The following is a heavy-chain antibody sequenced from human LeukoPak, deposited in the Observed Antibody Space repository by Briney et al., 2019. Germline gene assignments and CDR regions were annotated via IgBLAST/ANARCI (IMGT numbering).Heavy chain of an antibody. CDR2: ISWNSGSI. CDR3: AKDISAFYYGSGSYFDY. CDR1: GFTVSSNY. J-gene: IGHJ4*02. V-gene: IGHV3-9*01. Sequence: PGGSLRLSCAASGFTVSSNYMSWVRQAPGKGLEWVSGISWNSGSIGYADSVKGRFTISRDNAKNSLYLQMNSLRAEDTALYYCAKDISAFYYGSGSYFDYWGQGTLVTVSS. D-gene: IGHD3-10*01.